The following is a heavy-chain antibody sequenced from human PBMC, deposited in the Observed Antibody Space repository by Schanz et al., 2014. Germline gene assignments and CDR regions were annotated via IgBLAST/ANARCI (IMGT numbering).Heavy chain of an antibody. CDR1: GFMFSHYW. V-gene: IGHV3-74*01. CDR2: VNSNGATT. CDR3: AGGQNYRFDF. D-gene: IGHD1-7*01. Sequence: EVQLVESGGGLVQPGGSLRLSCAASGFMFSHYWMHWVRQAPGKGLVWVARVNSNGATTDYADSVKGRFTIARDNAKNMLYLQMDSLGAEDTAVYCCAGGQNYRFDFWGQGTLVTVSS. J-gene: IGHJ4*02.